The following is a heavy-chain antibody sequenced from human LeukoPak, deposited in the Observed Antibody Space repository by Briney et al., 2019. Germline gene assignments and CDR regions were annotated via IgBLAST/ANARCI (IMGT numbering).Heavy chain of an antibody. J-gene: IGHJ4*02. V-gene: IGHV3-33*08. CDR1: GFTISTYD. CDR3: NRGATGEGGFDY. Sequence: GGSLRLSCAASGFTISTYDMHWVRQAPGKGLEWVAVIWYDGSNNYADSVKGRFTISRDNSKNTLYLQMTSLRAEDTAVYYCNRGATGEGGFDYWGQGTLVTVSS. CDR2: IWYDGSN. D-gene: IGHD1-26*01.